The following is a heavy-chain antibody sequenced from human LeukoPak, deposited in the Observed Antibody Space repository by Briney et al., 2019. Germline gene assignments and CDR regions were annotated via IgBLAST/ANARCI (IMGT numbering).Heavy chain of an antibody. Sequence: PGGSLRLSCAASGFTFSSYSMNWVRQAPGKGLEWVSSISSSSSYIYYADSVKGRSTISRDNAKNSLYLQMNSLRAEDTAVYYCARDSAPESVAGTSGDDYWGQGTLVTVSS. D-gene: IGHD6-19*01. V-gene: IGHV3-21*01. CDR1: GFTFSSYS. CDR2: ISSSSSYI. CDR3: ARDSAPESVAGTSGDDY. J-gene: IGHJ4*02.